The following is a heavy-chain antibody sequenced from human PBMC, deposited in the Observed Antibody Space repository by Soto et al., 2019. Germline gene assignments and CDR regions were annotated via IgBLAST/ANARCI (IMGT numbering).Heavy chain of an antibody. Sequence: QVQLQESGPGLMKPSETLSLTCTVSGGSISSYYWNWIRQPPGKGLEWIGYIYNSGNTNYNPSLRSRVTISVDTSKNQFSLKLTSVTAADPAVYYCAAPPRYWGQGTLVTVSS. D-gene: IGHD6-6*01. V-gene: IGHV4-59*01. J-gene: IGHJ4*02. CDR3: AAPPRY. CDR2: IYNSGNT. CDR1: GGSISSYY.